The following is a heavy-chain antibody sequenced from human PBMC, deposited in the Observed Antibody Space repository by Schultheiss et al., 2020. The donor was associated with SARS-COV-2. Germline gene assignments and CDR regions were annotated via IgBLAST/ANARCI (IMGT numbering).Heavy chain of an antibody. D-gene: IGHD1-26*01. CDR2: IYTSGST. J-gene: IGHJ5*02. V-gene: IGHV4-4*07. CDR3: AREGSGSYGGMNWFDP. CDR1: GGSISSYY. Sequence: SETLSLTCTVSGGSISSYYWSWIRQPAGKGLEWIGLIYTSGSTNYNPSLKSRVTMSVDTSKNQFSLKLSSVTAADTAVYYCAREGSGSYGGMNWFDPWGQGTLVTVSS.